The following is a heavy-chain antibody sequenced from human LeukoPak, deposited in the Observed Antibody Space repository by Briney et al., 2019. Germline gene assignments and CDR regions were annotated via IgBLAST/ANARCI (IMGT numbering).Heavy chain of an antibody. CDR1: GFTFSSYT. D-gene: IGHD1-1*01. J-gene: IGHJ4*02. V-gene: IGHV3-21*01. CDR3: ARDGTVGMRDY. Sequence: PGGSLRLSCAASGFTFSSYTMNWVRQAPGKGLEWVSSISSSSSYIYYADSVKGRFTISRDNAKNSLYLQMNSLRAEDTAVYYCARDGTVGMRDYWGQGTLVTVSS. CDR2: ISSSSSYI.